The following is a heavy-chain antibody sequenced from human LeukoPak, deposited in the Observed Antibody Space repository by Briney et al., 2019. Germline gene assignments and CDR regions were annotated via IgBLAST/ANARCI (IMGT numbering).Heavy chain of an antibody. CDR1: GFSLSTTGVC. CDR2: IDWDDDK. V-gene: IGHV2-70*11. CDR3: ARINGVGAVADY. J-gene: IGHJ4*02. D-gene: IGHD6-19*01. Sequence: SGPALVKPTQTLTLTCTFSGFSLSTTGVCVSWIRQPPGKALEWLARIDWDDDKYYSTSLKTRVTISKDTSKNQVVLTMTNMDPVDTATYFCARINGVGAVADYWGQGTLVTVSS.